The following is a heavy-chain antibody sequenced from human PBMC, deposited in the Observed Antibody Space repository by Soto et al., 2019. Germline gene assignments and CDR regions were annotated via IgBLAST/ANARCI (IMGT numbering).Heavy chain of an antibody. Sequence: VKVSCKASGGTFSSYTISWVRQAPGQGLEWLGWINTNNGNTNYAQKLQGRVIMTADTSTNTAYMELRSLRSDDTAIYYCTREGSAPYYYYGMDAWGQGTTVTVSS. CDR2: INTNNGNT. V-gene: IGHV1-18*01. CDR3: TREGSAPYYYYGMDA. CDR1: GGTFSSYT. J-gene: IGHJ6*02. D-gene: IGHD3-10*01.